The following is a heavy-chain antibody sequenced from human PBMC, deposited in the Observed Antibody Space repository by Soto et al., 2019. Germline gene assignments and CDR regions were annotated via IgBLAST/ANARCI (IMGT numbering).Heavy chain of an antibody. J-gene: IGHJ4*02. D-gene: IGHD6-13*01. Sequence: SETLSLTCTVSGGSIISGGYCWSWIRQHPGKGLEWIGYIYYSGSTNYNPSLKSRVTISVDTSKNQFSLKLSSVTAADTAVYYCARHSLGRSSWLRYWGQGTLVTVSS. CDR1: GGSIISGGYC. V-gene: IGHV4-61*08. CDR2: IYYSGST. CDR3: ARHSLGRSSWLRY.